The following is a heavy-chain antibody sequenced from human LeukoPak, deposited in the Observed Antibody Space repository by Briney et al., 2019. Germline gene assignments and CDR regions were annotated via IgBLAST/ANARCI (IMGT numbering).Heavy chain of an antibody. J-gene: IGHJ4*02. Sequence: GGSLRLSCPASGFTLISYRMHWFRQAPGKGLEWVSSISFDGSDKYFGDSVKGRFIISRDNSKNTLYLQMNSLSAEDTAVYYCAKTTRSYWGADYWGQGTLVTVSS. V-gene: IGHV3-30*18. CDR3: AKTTRSYWGADY. D-gene: IGHD1-26*01. CDR1: GFTLISYR. CDR2: ISFDGSDK.